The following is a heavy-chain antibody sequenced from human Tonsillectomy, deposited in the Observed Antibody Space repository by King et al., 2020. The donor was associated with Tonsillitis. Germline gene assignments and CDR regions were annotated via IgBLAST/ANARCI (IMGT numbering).Heavy chain of an antibody. CDR2: ISYDGSNK. CDR1: GFTFSSYA. Sequence: QVQLVESGGSVVQPGRSLRLSCAASGFTFSSYAMHWVRQAPGKGLEWVAVISYDGSNKYYADSVKGRFTISRDNSKNTLYLQMNSLRAEDTAVYYCARNPLGSYSVDYYYYYGMDVWGQGTTVTVSS. J-gene: IGHJ6*02. V-gene: IGHV3-30-3*01. CDR3: ARNPLGSYSVDYYYYYGMDV. D-gene: IGHD1-26*01.